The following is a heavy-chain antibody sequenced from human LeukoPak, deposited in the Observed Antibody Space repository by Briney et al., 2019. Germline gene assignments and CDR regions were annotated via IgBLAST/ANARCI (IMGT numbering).Heavy chain of an antibody. V-gene: IGHV3-48*03. CDR2: INSSGSTI. D-gene: IGHD3-10*02. Sequence: GGSLRLSCAASGFTFSSYEMNWVRQAPGKGLEWVSYINSSGSTIYYADSVKVRFTISRDNAKNSLYLQMNSLRAEDTAVYYCAELGITMIGGVWGKGTTVTISS. CDR1: GFTFSSYE. J-gene: IGHJ6*04. CDR3: AELGITMIGGV.